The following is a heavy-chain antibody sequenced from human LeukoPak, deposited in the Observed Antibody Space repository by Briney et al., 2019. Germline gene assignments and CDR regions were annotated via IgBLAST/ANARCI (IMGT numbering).Heavy chain of an antibody. Sequence: PGGSLRLSCAASGFTFNTHPMSWVRQAPGKGLEWVSSISGSGANTYYPDSVRGRFTISRDNSKNTLYLQMNSLRAEDTAVYYCAKGVVPAHYYYYGMDVWGQGTTVTVSS. CDR3: AKGVVPAHYYYYGMDV. V-gene: IGHV3-23*01. D-gene: IGHD2-2*01. J-gene: IGHJ6*02. CDR1: GFTFNTHP. CDR2: ISGSGANT.